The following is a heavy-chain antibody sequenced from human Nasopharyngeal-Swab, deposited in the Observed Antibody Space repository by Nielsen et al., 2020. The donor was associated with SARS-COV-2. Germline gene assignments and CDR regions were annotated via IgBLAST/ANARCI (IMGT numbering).Heavy chain of an antibody. D-gene: IGHD3-3*01. Sequence: GGSLRLSCAASGFTVSSNYMGWVRQAPGKGLEWVSVIYSGGSTYYADSVKGRFTISRDNSKNTLYLQMNSLRAEDTAVYYCALGSGYFRGRAEFDYWGQGTLVTVSS. CDR3: ALGSGYFRGRAEFDY. CDR2: IYSGGST. J-gene: IGHJ4*02. CDR1: GFTVSSNY. V-gene: IGHV3-66*01.